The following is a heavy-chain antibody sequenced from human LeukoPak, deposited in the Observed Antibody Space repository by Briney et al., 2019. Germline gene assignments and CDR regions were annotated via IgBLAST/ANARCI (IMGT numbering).Heavy chain of an antibody. Sequence: GGSLRLSCAASGFTFSNYAMSWVRQAPGKGLEWVSTIGGSGVPTYDADSVRGRFTISRDNSKNTLYLQMNSLRAEDTAVYYCAKDLGDYDILTGDWGRGTLVTVSS. V-gene: IGHV3-23*01. CDR2: IGGSGVPT. D-gene: IGHD3-9*01. CDR1: GFTFSNYA. J-gene: IGHJ4*02. CDR3: AKDLGDYDILTGD.